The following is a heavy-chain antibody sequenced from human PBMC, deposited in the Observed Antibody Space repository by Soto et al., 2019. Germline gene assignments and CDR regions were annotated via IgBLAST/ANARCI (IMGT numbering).Heavy chain of an antibody. J-gene: IGHJ5*02. Sequence: EVQLVETGGGLIQPGGSLRLSCAASAFIVSRNYMYWVRQAPGKGLEWVSVIDGGGYTYYADSVKGRFTISRDNSKNTLHLQMNSLRAEDSAVYYCARGGGSAYVTPPISNWFDPWGQGTLVTVSS. CDR2: IDGGGYT. D-gene: IGHD3-22*01. CDR3: ARGGGSAYVTPPISNWFDP. V-gene: IGHV3-53*02. CDR1: AFIVSRNY.